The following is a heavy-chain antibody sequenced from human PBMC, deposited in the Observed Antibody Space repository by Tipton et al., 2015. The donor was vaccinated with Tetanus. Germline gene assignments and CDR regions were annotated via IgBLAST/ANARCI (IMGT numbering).Heavy chain of an antibody. CDR1: GYTLTYRY. Sequence: QLLQSGAEVKKTGSSVKISCKASGYTLTYRYLHWVRQAPGQALEWMGWITPFNNNTNYAQKFQDRVSFSSDRSMSTAYMEVSSLRSADTAMYYCATREDTALVIAESDALDIWGQGTMVTVSS. V-gene: IGHV1-45*02. CDR2: ITPFNNNT. CDR3: ATREDTALVIAESDALDI. D-gene: IGHD5-18*01. J-gene: IGHJ3*02.